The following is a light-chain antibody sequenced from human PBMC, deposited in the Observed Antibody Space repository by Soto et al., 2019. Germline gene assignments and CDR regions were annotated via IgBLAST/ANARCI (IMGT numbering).Light chain of an antibody. CDR3: QQYGSSPLT. V-gene: IGKV3-20*01. CDR1: QSVVNNY. Sequence: EIVLTQSPGTLSLSPGERATLSCRASQSVVNNYLAWYQQKPGQAPRLLIYDASSRATGIPDRFSGSGSGTDFTLAISRLEPEDFAVYYCQQYGSSPLTFGGGTKVEIK. J-gene: IGKJ4*01. CDR2: DAS.